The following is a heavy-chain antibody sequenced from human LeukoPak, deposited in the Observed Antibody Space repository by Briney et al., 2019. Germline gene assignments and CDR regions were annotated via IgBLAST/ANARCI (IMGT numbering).Heavy chain of an antibody. Sequence: GASVKVSCKASGYTFNTHGIIWVRQAPGQGLEWMGWISTYNGKTNYAQDFQGRVTMTTDTSTSTAYMELRSLTSDDTAVYYCARGALITVFGVVITNYFDPWGQGTLVTVSS. CDR1: GYTFNTHG. D-gene: IGHD3-3*01. CDR2: ISTYNGKT. J-gene: IGHJ5*02. CDR3: ARGALITVFGVVITNYFDP. V-gene: IGHV1-18*01.